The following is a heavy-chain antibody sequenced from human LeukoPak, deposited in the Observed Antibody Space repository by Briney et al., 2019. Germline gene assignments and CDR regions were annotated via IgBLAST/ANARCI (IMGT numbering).Heavy chain of an antibody. Sequence: PSETLSLTCTVSGGSMSRNYWSWIRQPPGKGLEWIGYIYYSGITNYNPSLKSRVTISVDTSKNQFFLKLSSVTAADTAVYYCARLGEYSSSAGYNYYYMDVWGRGTTVTVSS. D-gene: IGHD6-6*01. V-gene: IGHV4-59*01. CDR3: ARLGEYSSSAGYNYYYMDV. J-gene: IGHJ6*03. CDR2: IYYSGIT. CDR1: GGSMSRNY.